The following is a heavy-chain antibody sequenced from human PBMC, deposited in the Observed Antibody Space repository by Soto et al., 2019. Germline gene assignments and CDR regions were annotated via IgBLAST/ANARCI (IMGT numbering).Heavy chain of an antibody. CDR2: INPNSGGT. J-gene: IGHJ3*02. CDR1: GYTFTGYY. D-gene: IGHD6-6*01. CDR3: TREYWAAQEVAFDI. Sequence: GASVKVSCKASGYTFTGYYMHWVRQAPGQGLEWMGWINPNSGGTNYADKFQGRVTMTRDTSISTAYMELSRLRSDDTAVYFCTREYWAAQEVAFDIWGQGTMVTVSS. V-gene: IGHV1-2*02.